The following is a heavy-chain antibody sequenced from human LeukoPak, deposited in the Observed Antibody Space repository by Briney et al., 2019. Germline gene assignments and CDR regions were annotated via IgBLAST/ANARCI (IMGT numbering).Heavy chain of an antibody. V-gene: IGHV4-34*01. CDR3: ARRGYSYGYYFDY. CDR1: GGSFSGYY. CDR2: INHSGST. J-gene: IGHJ4*02. Sequence: SETLSLTCAVYGGSFSGYYWSWIRQPPGKGLEWIGEINHSGSTNYNPSLKSRVTISVDTSKNQFSLKLSSVTAADTAVYYCARRGYSYGYYFDYWGQGTLVTVSS. D-gene: IGHD5-18*01.